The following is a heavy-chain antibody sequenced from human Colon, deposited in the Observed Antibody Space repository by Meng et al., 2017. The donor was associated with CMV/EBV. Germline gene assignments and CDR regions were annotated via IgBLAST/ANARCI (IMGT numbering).Heavy chain of an antibody. Sequence: GESLKISCKASGYRFTDYWIGWVRQMPGKGLEWMGIIYPGDSDTRYSPSFHGQVTISVDRSINTAYLQWSSLKASDTAVYFCARHAGGSNPLDFWGQGTLVTVSS. CDR1: GYRFTDYW. CDR2: IYPGDSDT. D-gene: IGHD2-15*01. J-gene: IGHJ4*02. V-gene: IGHV5-51*01. CDR3: ARHAGGSNPLDF.